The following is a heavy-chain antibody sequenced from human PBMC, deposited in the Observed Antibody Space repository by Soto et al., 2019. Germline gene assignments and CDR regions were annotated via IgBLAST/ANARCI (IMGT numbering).Heavy chain of an antibody. CDR2: ISTTSSSI. J-gene: IGHJ6*02. V-gene: IGHV3-48*03. CDR1: GFTLSNYE. Sequence: HPVGSLRLSCAVSGFTLSNYEMNWVRQAPGKGLEWVSYISTTSSSIYYADSVRGRFTISRDNAKNSLYLQMNSLRAEDTAVYYCAGSRRNDNFWCDPQLGDGMDVWGQGTTVIVSS. CDR3: AGSRRNDNFWCDPQLGDGMDV. D-gene: IGHD3-3*01.